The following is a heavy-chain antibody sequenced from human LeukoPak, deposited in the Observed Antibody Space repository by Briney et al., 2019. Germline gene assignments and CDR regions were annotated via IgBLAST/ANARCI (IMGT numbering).Heavy chain of an antibody. J-gene: IGHJ6*03. V-gene: IGHV3-20*04. D-gene: IGHD3-3*01. CDR3: ARLDFWSGYYTGYYYYMDV. CDR1: GFTFDDYG. CDR2: INWNGGST. Sequence: GGSLRLSCAASGFTFDDYGMSWVRQAPGKGLEWVSGINWNGGSTGYADSVKGRFTISRDNAKNSLYLQKNSLRAEDTALYYCARLDFWSGYYTGYYYYMDVWGKGTTVTVSS.